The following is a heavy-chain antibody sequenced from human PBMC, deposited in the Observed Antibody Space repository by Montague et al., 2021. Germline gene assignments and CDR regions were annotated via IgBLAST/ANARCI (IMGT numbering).Heavy chain of an antibody. CDR3: ARHVIGNYGMDV. V-gene: IGHV4-39*01. Sequence: SETLSLTCTVSGGSISSSSYYWRWIRQPPGKGLEWIGSIYYSGSTYYNPSLKSRVAISVDTSKNQFSLKLSSVTAADTAVYYCARHVIGNYGMDVWGQGTTVTVSS. J-gene: IGHJ6*02. CDR2: IYYSGST. D-gene: IGHD3-16*02. CDR1: GGSISSSSYY.